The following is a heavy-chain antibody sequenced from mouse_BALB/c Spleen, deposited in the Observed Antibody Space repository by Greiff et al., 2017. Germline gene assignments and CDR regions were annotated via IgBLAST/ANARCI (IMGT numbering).Heavy chain of an antibody. CDR1: GYTFTDYV. J-gene: IGHJ4*01. V-gene: IGHV1-77*01. CDR2: IYPGSGST. CDR3: ARFLYSFYAMDY. D-gene: IGHD2-1*01. Sequence: VQLKESGPELVKPGASVKMSCKASGYTFTDYVISWVKQRTGQGLEWIGEIYPGSGSTYYNEKFKGKATLTADKSSNTAYMQLSSLTSEDSAVYFCARFLYSFYAMDYWGQGNSVTVSS.